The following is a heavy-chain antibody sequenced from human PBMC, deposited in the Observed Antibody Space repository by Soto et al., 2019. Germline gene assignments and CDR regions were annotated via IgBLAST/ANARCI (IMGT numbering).Heavy chain of an antibody. CDR2: ISGSGGST. J-gene: IGHJ5*02. CDR1: GFTFSSYA. CDR3: AKDEYYYGSSGYYHT. V-gene: IGHV3-23*01. Sequence: GGSLRLSCAASGFTFSSYAMSWVRQAPGKGLEWVSAISGSGGSTYYADSVKGRFTISRDNSKNTLYLQMNSLRAEDTAVYYCAKDEYYYGSSGYYHTWSQGTLVAVS. D-gene: IGHD3-22*01.